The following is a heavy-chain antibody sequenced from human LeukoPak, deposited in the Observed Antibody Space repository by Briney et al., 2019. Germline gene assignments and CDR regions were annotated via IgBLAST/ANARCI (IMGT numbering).Heavy chain of an antibody. Sequence: PSETLSLTCTVSGGSISSSSYYWGWIRQPPGKGLEWIGSIYYSGSTYYNPSLKSRVTISVDTSKNQFSLKLSSVTAADTAVYYCARDPGGSFWSGYYTFDYWGQGTLVTVSS. D-gene: IGHD3-3*01. V-gene: IGHV4-39*02. CDR3: ARDPGGSFWSGYYTFDY. J-gene: IGHJ4*02. CDR2: IYYSGST. CDR1: GGSISSSSYY.